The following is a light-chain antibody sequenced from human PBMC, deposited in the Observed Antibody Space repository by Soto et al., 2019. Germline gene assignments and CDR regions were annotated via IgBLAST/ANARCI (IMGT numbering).Light chain of an antibody. V-gene: IGLV2-14*03. J-gene: IGLJ1*01. Sequence: QSVLTQPASVSGSPGQSITISCTGTSRDVGAYDYVSWYLQYPDKAPQLLIYYVDHRPSGVSSRFSGSKSGNTASLTISGLQAEDEGDYYCCSFTSRFTFVFGTGTKVTVL. CDR3: CSFTSRFTFV. CDR2: YVD. CDR1: SRDVGAYDY.